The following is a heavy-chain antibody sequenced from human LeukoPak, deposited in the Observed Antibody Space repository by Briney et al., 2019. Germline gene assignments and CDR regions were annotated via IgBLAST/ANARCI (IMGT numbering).Heavy chain of an antibody. CDR2: IYPGDSDT. CDR1: GYSFTSYW. D-gene: IGHD3-22*01. CDR3: ARSVYDSSGYHYFDY. Sequence: GESLKISCKGSGYSFTSYWIGWVRQMPGKGLEWMGIIYPGDSDTRYSPSFQGQVTISADKSISTAYLQWSSLKASDTAMYYCARSVYDSSGYHYFDYWGQGTLVTVSS. V-gene: IGHV5-51*01. J-gene: IGHJ4*02.